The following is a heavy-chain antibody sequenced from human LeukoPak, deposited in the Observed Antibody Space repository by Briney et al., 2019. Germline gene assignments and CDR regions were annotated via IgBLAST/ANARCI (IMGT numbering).Heavy chain of an antibody. V-gene: IGHV3-23*01. CDR2: ISGSGGST. J-gene: IGHJ4*02. CDR1: GFTFSNYA. D-gene: IGHD5-18*01. CDR3: AKGDTGMVRRYYFDY. Sequence: PGGSLRLSSAASGFTFSNYAMSWVRQAPGKGLEWVSVISGSGGSTYYADSVKGQFTIFRDNSKNTVYLQMNSLRADDTAVYYCAKGDTGMVRRYYFDYWGQGTLVTVSS.